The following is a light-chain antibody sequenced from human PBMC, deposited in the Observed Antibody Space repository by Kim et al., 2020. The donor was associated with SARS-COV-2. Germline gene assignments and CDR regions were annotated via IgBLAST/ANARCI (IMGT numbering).Light chain of an antibody. CDR3: QQYNNWRWT. J-gene: IGKJ1*01. V-gene: IGKV3-15*01. CDR2: GAS. Sequence: VSPGERATLSCRASQSVSSNLAWYQQKPGQAPRLRIYGASTRATGIPARFSGSGSGTEFTLTISSLQSEDFAVYYCQQYNNWRWTFGQGTKVDIK. CDR1: QSVSSN.